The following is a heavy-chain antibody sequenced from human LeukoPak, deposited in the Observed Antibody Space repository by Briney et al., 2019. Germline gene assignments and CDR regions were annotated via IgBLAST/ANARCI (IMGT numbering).Heavy chain of an antibody. J-gene: IGHJ3*02. CDR2: IYYTGST. Sequence: SETLSLTCTVSGGSLISHYWSWIRQPPGKGLEWIGYIYYTGSTSYNPSLKSRLTISIDTSKNQFSLKLSSVTAADTAVYYCARRVAFDIWGQGTVVTVSS. CDR3: ARRVAFDI. V-gene: IGHV4-59*08. CDR1: GGSLISHY.